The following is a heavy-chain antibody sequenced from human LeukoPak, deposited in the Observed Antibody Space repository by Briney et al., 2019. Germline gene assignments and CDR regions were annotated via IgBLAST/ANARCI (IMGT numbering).Heavy chain of an antibody. D-gene: IGHD1-26*01. CDR3: ARDLGSNYVYFDY. J-gene: IGHJ4*02. Sequence: SETLSLTCAVYGGSFSGYCWSWIRQPPGKGLEWIGEINHSRSTNYNPSLKSRVTISVDTSKNQFSLKLSSVTAADTAVYYCARDLGSNYVYFDYWGQGSLVTVSS. CDR2: INHSRST. CDR1: GGSFSGYC. V-gene: IGHV4-34*01.